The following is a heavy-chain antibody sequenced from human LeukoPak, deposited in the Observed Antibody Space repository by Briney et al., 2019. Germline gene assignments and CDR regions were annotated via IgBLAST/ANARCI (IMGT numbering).Heavy chain of an antibody. CDR2: IKPDGSQK. J-gene: IGHJ4*02. CDR1: GFTFTNSW. D-gene: IGHD1-1*01. CDR3: ARVNTNWPLDY. Sequence: PGGSLRLSCAASGFTFTNSWMSWVRQAPGKGLEWVANIKPDGSQKYYVDSVKGRFTISRDNAKNSLYLQMNSLRAEDTAVYCCARVNTNWPLDYWGQGTLVTVSS. V-gene: IGHV3-7*05.